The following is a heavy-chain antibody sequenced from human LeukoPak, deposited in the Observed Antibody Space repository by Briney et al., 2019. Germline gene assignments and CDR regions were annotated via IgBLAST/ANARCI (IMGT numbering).Heavy chain of an antibody. CDR2: ISYDGRNK. CDR1: GFTVSSYG. CDR3: AKDRRYYDILTGLEDY. D-gene: IGHD3-9*01. Sequence: GGSLRLSCAASGFTVSSYGMHWVRQAPGKGLEWVAVISYDGRNKYYADSVKGRFSISRDNSKKTVYLQMNSLRAEDTAVYYCAKDRRYYDILTGLEDYWGQGTLVTVSS. V-gene: IGHV3-30*18. J-gene: IGHJ4*02.